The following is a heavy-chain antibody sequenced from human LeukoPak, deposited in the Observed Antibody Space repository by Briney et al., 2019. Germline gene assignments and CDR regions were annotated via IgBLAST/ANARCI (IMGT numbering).Heavy chain of an antibody. D-gene: IGHD3-22*01. CDR3: ARGSELFRVVVIRPFDY. V-gene: IGHV1-8*01. CDR2: MNPNSGNT. Sequence: ASVKVSCKASGYTFTSYDINWVRQATGQGLEWMGWMNPNSGNTGYAQKFQGRVTMTRNTSISTAYMELSSLRSEDTAVYYCARGSELFRVVVIRPFDYWGQGTLVTVSS. J-gene: IGHJ4*02. CDR1: GYTFTSYD.